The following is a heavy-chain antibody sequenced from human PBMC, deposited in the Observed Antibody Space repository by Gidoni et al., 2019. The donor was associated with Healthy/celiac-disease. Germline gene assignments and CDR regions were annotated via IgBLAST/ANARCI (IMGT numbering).Heavy chain of an antibody. Sequence: QVQLVQSGAEVKKPGSSLKVSCKASGGTFSSYAISWVRQAPGQGLEWMGGISPIFGTENYEQKVQGRVTITADKSTSTADMELSSLRSEDTAVYYCARDHLGYCSSTSCWDYYYGMDVWGQGTTVTVSS. V-gene: IGHV1-69*06. CDR1: GGTFSSYA. J-gene: IGHJ6*02. CDR2: ISPIFGTE. D-gene: IGHD2-2*01. CDR3: ARDHLGYCSSTSCWDYYYGMDV.